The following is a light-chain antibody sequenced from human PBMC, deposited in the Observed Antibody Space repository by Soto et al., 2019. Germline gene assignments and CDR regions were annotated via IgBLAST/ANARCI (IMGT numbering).Light chain of an antibody. CDR3: SSYTSSSTLS. CDR1: SSDVGGYNY. V-gene: IGLV2-14*01. J-gene: IGLJ2*01. CDR2: DVS. Sequence: QSALTQPASVSGSPGQAITISCTGTSSDVGGYNYVCWYQQQPGKAPKLMIYDVSNRPSGVSNRFSGSKSGNTASLTISGLQAEDEADYYCSSYTSSSTLSFGGGTKLTLL.